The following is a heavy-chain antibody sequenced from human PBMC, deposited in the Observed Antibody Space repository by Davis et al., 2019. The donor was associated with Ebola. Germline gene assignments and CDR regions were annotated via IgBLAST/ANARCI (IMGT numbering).Heavy chain of an antibody. J-gene: IGHJ6*02. CDR1: GFTFDAYA. V-gene: IGHV3-9*01. Sequence: PGGSLRLSCAASGFTFDAYAMHWVRQAPGKGLEWVSGISWNSGSIGYADSVKGRFTISRDNAKNSLYLQMNSLRAEDTALYYCAKELELRSYYYYGMDVWGQGTTVTVSS. CDR3: AKELELRSYYYYGMDV. D-gene: IGHD1-7*01. CDR2: ISWNSGSI.